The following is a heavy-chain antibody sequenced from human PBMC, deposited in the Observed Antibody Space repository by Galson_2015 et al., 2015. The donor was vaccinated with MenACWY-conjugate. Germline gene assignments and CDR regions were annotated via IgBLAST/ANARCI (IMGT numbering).Heavy chain of an antibody. CDR1: GFTFSSYG. Sequence: SLRLSCAASGFTFSSYGMHWVRQAPGKGLEWVAVIWSDGSNKYSADSVKGRFTISRDNSKNTLYLQMNSLRAEDTSVYYCVDWPRTTAPLPFVSWGQGTLVTVSS. V-gene: IGHV3-33*01. J-gene: IGHJ4*02. CDR2: IWSDGSNK. CDR3: VDWPRTTAPLPFVS. D-gene: IGHD1-14*01.